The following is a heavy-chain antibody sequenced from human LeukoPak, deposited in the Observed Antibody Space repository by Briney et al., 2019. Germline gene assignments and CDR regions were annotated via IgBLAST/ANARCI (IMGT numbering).Heavy chain of an antibody. CDR3: ARSIAAAGLYYFDS. CDR1: GYTFTGYY. V-gene: IGHV1-2*02. D-gene: IGHD6-13*01. CDR2: INPNSGGT. Sequence: ASVTVSCKSSGYTFTGYYIHWVRQAPGQGLEWMGWINPNSGGTNYAHNFQGRVTMTRDTSISTAYIELRRLRSDATAVYYCARSIAAAGLYYFDSWGQGTLVTVSS. J-gene: IGHJ4*02.